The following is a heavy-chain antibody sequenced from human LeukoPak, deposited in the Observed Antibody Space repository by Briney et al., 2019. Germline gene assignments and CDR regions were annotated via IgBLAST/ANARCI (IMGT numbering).Heavy chain of an antibody. Sequence: TGGSLRLSCAASGFAFADYAIHWVRQGPGGGLEWVSLTSGDGGTTYYADSVKGRFTFSRDNSKNSLFLQINSLRTEDTGLYYCAKDMVWGWYFDLWGRGTLVTVSS. J-gene: IGHJ2*01. CDR3: AKDMVWGWYFDL. CDR1: GFAFADYA. V-gene: IGHV3-43*02. D-gene: IGHD7-27*01. CDR2: TSGDGGTT.